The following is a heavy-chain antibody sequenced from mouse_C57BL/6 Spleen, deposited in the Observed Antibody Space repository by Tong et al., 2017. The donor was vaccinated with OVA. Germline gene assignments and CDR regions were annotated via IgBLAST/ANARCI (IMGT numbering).Heavy chain of an antibody. D-gene: IGHD1-1*01. Sequence: EVQLQESGPELVKPGASVKMSCKASGYTFTDYNMHWVKQSHGKSLEWIGYINPNNGGTSYNQKFKGKATLTVDQSSSTAYMQLNSLTSEDSAVYYCARWGTTVGSGVWGTGTTVTVSS. V-gene: IGHV1-22*01. J-gene: IGHJ1*03. CDR3: ARWGTTVGSGV. CDR2: INPNNGGT. CDR1: GYTFTDYN.